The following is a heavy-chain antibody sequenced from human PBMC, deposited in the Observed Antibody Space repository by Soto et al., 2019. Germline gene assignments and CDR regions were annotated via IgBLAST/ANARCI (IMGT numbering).Heavy chain of an antibody. D-gene: IGHD6-13*01. CDR3: AHRHTAAAGTPAAAGTEDYFDY. CDR1: GFSLSTTGVG. CDR2: IFWNDDE. J-gene: IGHJ4*02. Sequence: SGPTLVNPTQTLTLTYTFSGFSLSTTGVGVGWIRQPPGKALEWLALIFWNDDERYSPSLKNRLTITQDTSKNQVVLTMTNMDPVDTATYYCAHRHTAAAGTPAAAGTEDYFDYWGQGTQVTVSS. V-gene: IGHV2-5*01.